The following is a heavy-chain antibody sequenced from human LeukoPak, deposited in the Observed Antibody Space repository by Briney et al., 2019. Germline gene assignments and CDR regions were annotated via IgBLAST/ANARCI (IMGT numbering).Heavy chain of an antibody. J-gene: IGHJ4*02. CDR3: VRNIPVGAYYFDC. D-gene: IGHD6-19*01. V-gene: IGHV3-11*03. CDR1: GFTFSDYY. CDR2: ISSSSSYT. Sequence: GGSLRLSCAASGFTFSDYYMSWIRQAPGMGLEWISYISSSSSYTNYADSVKGRFTISRDNAKNSLYLQLNSLRVEDTAVYYCVRNIPVGAYYFDCWGQGTLVTVSS.